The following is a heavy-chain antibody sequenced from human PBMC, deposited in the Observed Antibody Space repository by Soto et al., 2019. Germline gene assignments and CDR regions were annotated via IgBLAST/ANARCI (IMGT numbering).Heavy chain of an antibody. CDR3: ARDLRVTLRGYSGYENYYYYYGMDV. CDR1: GGSISSGDYY. CDR2: IYYSGST. Sequence: SETLSLTCTVSGGSISSGDYYWSWIRQPPGKGLEWIGYIYYSGSTYYNPSLKSRVTISVDTSKNQFSLKLSSVTAADTAVYYCARDLRVTLRGYSGYENYYYYYGMDVWGQGTTVTVSS. V-gene: IGHV4-30-4*01. D-gene: IGHD5-12*01. J-gene: IGHJ6*02.